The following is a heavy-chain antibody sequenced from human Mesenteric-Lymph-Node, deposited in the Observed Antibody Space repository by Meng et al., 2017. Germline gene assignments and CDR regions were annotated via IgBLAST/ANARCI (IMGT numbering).Heavy chain of an antibody. J-gene: IGHJ4*02. V-gene: IGHV1-2*02. D-gene: IGHD6-13*01. CDR2: INPNSSGT. Sequence: ASVKVSCKASGYTFTGYYMHWVRQAPGQGLEWMGWINPNSSGTNYAQKFQGRVTMTRDTSISTAYMELSRLRSDDTAVYYCALLLRYSSSWTNFDYWGQGTLVTVSS. CDR1: GYTFTGYY. CDR3: ALLLRYSSSWTNFDY.